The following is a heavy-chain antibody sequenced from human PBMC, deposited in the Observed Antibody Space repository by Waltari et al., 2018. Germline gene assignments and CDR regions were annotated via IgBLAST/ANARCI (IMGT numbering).Heavy chain of an antibody. CDR1: GYSFTNFA. J-gene: IGHJ4*02. D-gene: IGHD6-19*01. Sequence: QVQLVQSGSELKKPGASVIISCKASGYSFTNFAVNWVRQAPGQGLEWMGWINTTTGSPTYAHGFTGRFVFSLDTSVTTASLQISGLKAEDTAVYFCARDRGQKAVAGPDYWGQGTLVTVS. CDR3: ARDRGQKAVAGPDY. CDR2: INTTTGSP. V-gene: IGHV7-4-1*02.